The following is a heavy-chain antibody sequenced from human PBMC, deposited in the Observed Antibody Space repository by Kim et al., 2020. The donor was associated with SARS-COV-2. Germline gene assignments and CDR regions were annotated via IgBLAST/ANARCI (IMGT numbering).Heavy chain of an antibody. D-gene: IGHD3-22*01. CDR1: GFTFSSYG. Sequence: GGSLRLSCAASGFTFSSYGMHWVRQAPGKGLEWVAVIWYDGSNKYYADSVKGRFTISRDNSKNTLYLQMNSLRAEDTAVYYCAAYYYDSSGYRGALGDDYWGQGTLVTVSS. J-gene: IGHJ4*02. CDR2: IWYDGSNK. CDR3: AAYYYDSSGYRGALGDDY. V-gene: IGHV3-33*01.